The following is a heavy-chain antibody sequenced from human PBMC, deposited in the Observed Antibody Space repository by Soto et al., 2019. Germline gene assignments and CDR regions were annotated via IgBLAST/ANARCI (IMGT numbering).Heavy chain of an antibody. CDR2: IYYSGST. D-gene: IGHD2-2*01. CDR3: ANSYCSSTSCPSLDAFDI. V-gene: IGHV4-31*03. CDR1: GGSISSGGYY. J-gene: IGHJ3*02. Sequence: QVQLQESGPGLVKPSQTLSLTCTVSGGSISSGGYYWSWIRQHPGKGLEWIGYIYYSGSTYYNPSLKSRVTISVDTSKNQCSLKLSSVTAADTAVYYCANSYCSSTSCPSLDAFDIWGQGTMVTVSS.